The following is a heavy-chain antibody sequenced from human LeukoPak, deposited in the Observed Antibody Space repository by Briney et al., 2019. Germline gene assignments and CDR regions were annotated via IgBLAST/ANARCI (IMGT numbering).Heavy chain of an antibody. CDR1: GFTFSTYW. CDR2: ISSDGSST. D-gene: IGHD4-17*01. CDR3: ARVYGEGGYYFDY. J-gene: IGHJ4*02. V-gene: IGHV3-74*01. Sequence: GGSLRLSCAASGFTFSTYWMHWVRQAPGKGLVWLSRISSDGSSTNYADSVKGRFTISRDNAKNTLYLQMNSLRAEDTAVYYCARVYGEGGYYFDYWGQGTLVTVSS.